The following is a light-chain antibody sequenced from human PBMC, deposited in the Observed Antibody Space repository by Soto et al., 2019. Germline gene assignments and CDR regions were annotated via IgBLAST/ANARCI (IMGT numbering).Light chain of an antibody. CDR2: DAS. CDR3: QQRSNWPLT. Sequence: EIVLTQSPATLSLSPGERATLSCRASQSVSSYLGWYQQKPGQAPRLLIYDASNRATGIPARFSGSGSGTDFTLTINSLEPEDFAVYYCQQRSNWPLTFGPGTKVDIK. J-gene: IGKJ3*01. CDR1: QSVSSY. V-gene: IGKV3-11*01.